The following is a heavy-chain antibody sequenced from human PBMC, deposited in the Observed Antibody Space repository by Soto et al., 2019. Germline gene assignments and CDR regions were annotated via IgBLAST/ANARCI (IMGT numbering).Heavy chain of an antibody. D-gene: IGHD2-2*02. J-gene: IGHJ4*02. CDR2: IYYSGST. V-gene: IGHV4-59*01. Sequence: LEPLSLTCTVSGGYISSYCWSWIRQPPGKGLEWIGYIYYSGSTNYNPSLKSRVTISVDTSKNQFSLKLSSVTAADTAVYYCARGGNTFFDYWGQGTLVTVSS. CDR1: GGYISSYC. CDR3: ARGGNTFFDY.